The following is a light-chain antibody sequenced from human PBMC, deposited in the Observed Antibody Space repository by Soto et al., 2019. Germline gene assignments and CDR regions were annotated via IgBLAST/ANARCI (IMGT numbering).Light chain of an antibody. CDR1: QSIDTY. V-gene: IGKV1-39*01. CDR3: QQNQDIPPT. J-gene: IGKJ1*01. CDR2: VDS. Sequence: DIQMTQSPSSLSASVGDRVTVTCRASQSIDTYLNWYQQRPGQAPKLLIYVDSTLQSGVPSRFSGSGSGTHFTRTIISLQPEDFATYYCQQNQDIPPTFGQGTRVERK.